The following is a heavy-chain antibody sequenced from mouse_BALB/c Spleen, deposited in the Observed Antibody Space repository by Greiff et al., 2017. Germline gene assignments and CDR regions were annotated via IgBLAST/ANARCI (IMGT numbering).Heavy chain of an antibody. V-gene: IGHV1-18*01. D-gene: IGHD2-3*01. CDR2: INPNNGGT. CDR1: GYTLTDYN. CDR3: ARDDDTYFAD. J-gene: IGHJ3*01. Sequence: EVQLKQSGPGLVTPGASVKIPCKASGYTLTDYNVDWVKQSHGKGLEWLGDINPNNGGTIYTQKFKGKATLTVDKYSITAYMELRSLTSEDTAVYYCARDDDTYFADWGQGTLVTVSA.